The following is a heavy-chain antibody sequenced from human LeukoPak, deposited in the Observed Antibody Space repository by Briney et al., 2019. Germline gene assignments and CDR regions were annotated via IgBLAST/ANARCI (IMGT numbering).Heavy chain of an antibody. V-gene: IGHV3-66*01. J-gene: IGHJ3*02. CDR2: IYSGGGT. Sequence: PGGSLRLSRAASGLTVSSNYMNWVRQAPGKGLEWVSVIYSGGGTHYADSVKGRFTISRDNSKNTLYLQMNSLRAEDTAVYYCARDRYGQDAFDIWGQGTIVTVSS. CDR1: GLTVSSNY. D-gene: IGHD3-10*01. CDR3: ARDRYGQDAFDI.